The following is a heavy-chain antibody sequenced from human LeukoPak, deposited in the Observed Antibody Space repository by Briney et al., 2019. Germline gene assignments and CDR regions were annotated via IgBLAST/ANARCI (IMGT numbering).Heavy chain of an antibody. CDR3: AGLGSSTLYYFDH. D-gene: IGHD2-2*01. V-gene: IGHV3-30*03. CDR2: ISYDGNKK. CDR1: GFTFNNYG. J-gene: IGHJ4*01. Sequence: GGSLRLSCTASGFTFNNYGMHWVRQAPGKGLERVAVISYDGNKKYYGDSVKGRFTISRDNSKNTLYLQLNSLRAEDTAVYYCAGLGSSTLYYFDHWGQGTLVTVSS.